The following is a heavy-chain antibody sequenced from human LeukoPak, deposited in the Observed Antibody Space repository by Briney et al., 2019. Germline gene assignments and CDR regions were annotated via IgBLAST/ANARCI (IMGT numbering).Heavy chain of an antibody. Sequence: GGSLRLSCAASGFTFSSYWMSWVRQAPGKGLEWVSAISASGGHTYYADSVKGRFTISRDNSKSTLFLQVDNLRAEDTAVYYCAKSMGIWYFDLWGRGALVTVSS. D-gene: IGHD7-27*01. V-gene: IGHV3-23*01. CDR2: ISASGGHT. J-gene: IGHJ2*01. CDR1: GFTFSSYW. CDR3: AKSMGIWYFDL.